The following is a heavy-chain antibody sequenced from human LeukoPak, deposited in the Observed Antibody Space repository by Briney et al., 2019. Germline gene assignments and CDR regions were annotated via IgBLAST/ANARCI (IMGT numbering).Heavy chain of an antibody. CDR2: ISSSSSYI. J-gene: IGHJ1*01. Sequence: GGSLRLSCAASGFTFSSYNMNWVRQAPGKGLEWVSSISSSSSYIYYADSVKGRFTISKDNAKNSLYLQMNSLRAEDTAVYYCARDQAAVLPYFPYWGQGTLVTVSS. CDR1: GFTFSSYN. D-gene: IGHD6-13*01. V-gene: IGHV3-21*01. CDR3: ARDQAAVLPYFPY.